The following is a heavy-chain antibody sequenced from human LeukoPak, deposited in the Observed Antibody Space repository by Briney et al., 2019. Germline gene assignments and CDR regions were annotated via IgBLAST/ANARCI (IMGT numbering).Heavy chain of an antibody. CDR2: INPSGGST. J-gene: IGHJ3*02. D-gene: IGHD3-22*01. CDR1: GYTFTSYY. Sequence: ASVTVSFKASGYTFTSYYMHWVRQAPGQGLEWMGIINPSGGSTSYAQEFQGRVTMTTDTSTSTAYMELRSLRSDDTAVYYCARVYYDSSGQSDAFDIWGQGTMVTVSS. V-gene: IGHV1-46*01. CDR3: ARVYYDSSGQSDAFDI.